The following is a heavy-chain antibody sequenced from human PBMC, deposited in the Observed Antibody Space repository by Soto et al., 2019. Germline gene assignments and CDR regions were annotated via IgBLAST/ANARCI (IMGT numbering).Heavy chain of an antibody. CDR1: GFTFSNDW. D-gene: IGHD2-2*01. CDR2: INEEGTHK. Sequence: EVQLVESGGGLVPPGKSLRLSCAASGFTFSNDWMAWVRQAPGKGLEWVANINEEGTHKYYVPSVRGRFTTSRDNADNSLSLHLSSLRAEDTAVYYCSTDIFSIPAALYWGQGTLVNVSS. J-gene: IGHJ4*02. CDR3: STDIFSIPAALY. V-gene: IGHV3-7*01.